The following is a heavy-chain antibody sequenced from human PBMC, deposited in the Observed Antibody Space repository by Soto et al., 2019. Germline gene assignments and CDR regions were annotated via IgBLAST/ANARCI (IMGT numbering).Heavy chain of an antibody. CDR3: ADGGEWSFNFEY. V-gene: IGHV3-23*01. CDR1: GFTFSSYP. D-gene: IGHD3-3*01. J-gene: IGHJ4*02. Sequence: QPGGSLRLSCAASGFTFSSYPMTWVRQAPGKGLEWVSAISPSGDNTYYADSVKGRFTISRDNSKNTLYLQMNNLRAEDTAVYYCADGGEWSFNFEYWGQGTQVTVSS. CDR2: ISPSGDNT.